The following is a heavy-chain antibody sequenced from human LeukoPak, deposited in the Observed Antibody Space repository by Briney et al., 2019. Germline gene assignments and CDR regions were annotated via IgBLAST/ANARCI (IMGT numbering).Heavy chain of an antibody. D-gene: IGHD6-13*01. J-gene: IGHJ6*02. Sequence: SQTLSLTRAISGDSVSSNSAAWNWIRQSPSRGLEWLGRTYYRSKWYNDYAVSVKSRITINPDTSKNQFSLQLNSVTPEDTAVYYCARDPDILIAAAGNYYYYYGMDVWGQGTTVTVSS. V-gene: IGHV6-1*01. CDR1: GDSVSSNSAA. CDR3: ARDPDILIAAAGNYYYYYGMDV. CDR2: TYYRSKWYN.